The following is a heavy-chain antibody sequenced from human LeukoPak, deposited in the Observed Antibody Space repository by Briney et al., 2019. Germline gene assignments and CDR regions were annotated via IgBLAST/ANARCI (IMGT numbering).Heavy chain of an antibody. D-gene: IGHD6-13*01. CDR2: IIPILGIA. V-gene: IGHV1-69*04. J-gene: IGHJ4*02. Sequence: SVKVSCKASGGTFSSYAISWVRQAPGQGLEWMGRIIPILGIANYAQKFQGRVTTTADKSTSTAYMELSSLRSEDTAVYYCARDLEVSSSSWYGEYYFDYWGQGTLVTVSS. CDR3: ARDLEVSSSSWYGEYYFDY. CDR1: GGTFSSYA.